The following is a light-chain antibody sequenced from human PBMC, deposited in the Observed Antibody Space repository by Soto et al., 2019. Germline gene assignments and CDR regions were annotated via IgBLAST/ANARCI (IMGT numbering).Light chain of an antibody. Sequence: QSALTQPASVSGSPGQSITISCTGTRSDVGGDGYVSWYQQHPGKAPKVMIYEVTNRPVGVSFRFSGSKSGNTASLTISGLQAEDEADYYCAANTASGTRVFGRGTKVTVL. CDR3: AANTASGTRV. CDR2: EVT. V-gene: IGLV2-14*01. J-gene: IGLJ3*02. CDR1: RSDVGGDGY.